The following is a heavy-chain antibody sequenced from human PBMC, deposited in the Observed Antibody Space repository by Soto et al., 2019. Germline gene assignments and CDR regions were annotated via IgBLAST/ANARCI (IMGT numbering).Heavy chain of an antibody. CDR1: SGSFSGYY. D-gene: IGHD3-16*01. CDR3: ARHGGYYFDY. J-gene: IGHJ4*02. V-gene: IGHV4-34*01. Sequence: LSLTCAVYSGSFSGYYWSWIRQPPGKGLEWIGEIYQSVSIIYNPSLKSRATISGDSSKNQFSLELSSVTAADTGVYYCARHGGYYFDYWGQGTLVTVSS. CDR2: IYQSVSI.